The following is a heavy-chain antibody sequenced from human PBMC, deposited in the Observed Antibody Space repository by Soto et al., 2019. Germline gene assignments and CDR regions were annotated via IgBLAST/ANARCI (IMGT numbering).Heavy chain of an antibody. D-gene: IGHD5-12*01. CDR3: ARAARVATIRGARYYYYMDV. J-gene: IGHJ6*03. CDR1: GFTFSSYS. V-gene: IGHV3-48*01. Sequence: EVQLVESGGGLVQPGGSLRLSCAASGFTFSSYSMNWVRQAPGKGLEWASYISSSSSTIYYADSVKGLFTISRDNAKNSLYLQMNSLRAEDTAVYYCARAARVATIRGARYYYYMDVWGKGPTVTVSS. CDR2: ISSSSSTI.